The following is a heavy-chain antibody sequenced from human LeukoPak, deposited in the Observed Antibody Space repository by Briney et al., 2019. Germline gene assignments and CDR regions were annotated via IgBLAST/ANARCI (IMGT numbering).Heavy chain of an antibody. V-gene: IGHV6-1*01. CDR3: ARGGTYDPRGGPYYFDY. J-gene: IGHJ4*02. CDR1: GDSVSSNSAA. D-gene: IGHD3-10*01. CDR2: TYYRSKWYN. Sequence: SQTLSLTCAISGDSVSSNSAAWNWIRQSPSRGLEWLGRTYYRSKWYNDYAVSVKSRITTNPDTSRNQFSLQLNSVTPEDTAVYYCARGGTYDPRGGPYYFDYWGQGTLVTVSS.